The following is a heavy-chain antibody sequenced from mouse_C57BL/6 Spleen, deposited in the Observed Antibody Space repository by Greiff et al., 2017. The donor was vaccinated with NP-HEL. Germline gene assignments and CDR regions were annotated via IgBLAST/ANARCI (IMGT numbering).Heavy chain of an antibody. CDR1: GFTFSDYG. J-gene: IGHJ2*01. Sequence: EVKLEESGGGLVKPGGSLKLSCAASGFTFSDYGMHWVRQAPEKGLEWVAYISSGSSTIYYADTVKGRFTISRDNAKNTLFLQMTSLRSEDTAMYYCARATTVVAFDYWGQGTTLTVSS. CDR3: ARATTVVAFDY. D-gene: IGHD1-1*01. CDR2: ISSGSSTI. V-gene: IGHV5-17*01.